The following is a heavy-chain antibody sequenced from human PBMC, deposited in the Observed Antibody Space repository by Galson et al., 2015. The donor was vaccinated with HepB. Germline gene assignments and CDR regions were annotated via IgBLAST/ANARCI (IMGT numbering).Heavy chain of an antibody. CDR3: ARDAMGRGSGSYSAFDY. J-gene: IGHJ4*02. CDR2: ISSADNNQ. V-gene: IGHV3-30-3*01. Sequence: SLRLSCAASGFTFSNYAFHWVRQAPGKGLEWVAAISSADNNQFHADSVKGRFTFSRDNSDNMLYLQMSSLRVEDTAVYYCARDAMGRGSGSYSAFDYWGLGTLVTVSS. D-gene: IGHD1-26*01. CDR1: GFTFSNYA.